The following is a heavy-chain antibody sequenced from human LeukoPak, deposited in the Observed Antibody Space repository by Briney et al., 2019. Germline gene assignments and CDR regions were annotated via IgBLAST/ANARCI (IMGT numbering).Heavy chain of an antibody. CDR1: GFTFSSYG. CDR3: ARTGYCSSTSCYTRKSYYFDY. Sequence: GGSLRLSCAASGFTFSSYGMHWVRQAPGKGLEWVAFIRYDGSNKYYADSVKGRFTISRDNSKNTLYLQMNSLRAEDTAVYYCARTGYCSSTSCYTRKSYYFDYWGQGTLVTVSS. D-gene: IGHD2-2*02. J-gene: IGHJ4*02. V-gene: IGHV3-30*02. CDR2: IRYDGSNK.